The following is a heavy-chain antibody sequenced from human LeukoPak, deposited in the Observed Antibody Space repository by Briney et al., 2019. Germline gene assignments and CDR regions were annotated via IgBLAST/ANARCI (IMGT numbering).Heavy chain of an antibody. D-gene: IGHD6-13*01. CDR1: GFTFSSYT. Sequence: GGSLRLSCAASGFTFSSYTMNWVRQAPGKGLEWVSYISSSSSIVYYADSVKGRFTISRDNAKNSLYLQMNSLRAEDTAVYYCARVYGYSSSCFDYWGQGTLVTVSS. CDR2: ISSSSSIV. CDR3: ARVYGYSSSCFDY. J-gene: IGHJ4*02. V-gene: IGHV3-48*04.